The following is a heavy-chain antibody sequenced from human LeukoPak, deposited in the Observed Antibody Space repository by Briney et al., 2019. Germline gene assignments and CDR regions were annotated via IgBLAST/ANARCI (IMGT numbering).Heavy chain of an antibody. D-gene: IGHD2-15*01. CDR1: GFTFSSYA. J-gene: IGHJ5*02. CDR2: ISGSGGST. Sequence: GGSLRLSCAVSGFTFSSYAMSWVRQAPGKGVKWVSAISGSGGSTYYADSVKGRFTISRDNSKNTLYLQMNSLRAEDTAVYYCATLYCSGGSCQAPWGQGTLVTVSS. V-gene: IGHV3-23*01. CDR3: ATLYCSGGSCQAP.